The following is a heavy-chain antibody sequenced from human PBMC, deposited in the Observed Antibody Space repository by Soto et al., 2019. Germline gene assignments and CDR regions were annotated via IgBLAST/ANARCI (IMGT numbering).Heavy chain of an antibody. CDR1: GYTFTSYG. J-gene: IGHJ6*02. Sequence: QVQLVQSGAAVKKPGGSVKVSCKASGYTFTSYGFSWVRQAPGQGLEWMGWISAYNGNTNYAQKLQGRVTMTTDTSTSTAYMELRSLRSDDTAVYYCASYHLNSYYYGMDVWAQGTTVTVSS. V-gene: IGHV1-18*01. CDR2: ISAYNGNT. CDR3: ASYHLNSYYYGMDV.